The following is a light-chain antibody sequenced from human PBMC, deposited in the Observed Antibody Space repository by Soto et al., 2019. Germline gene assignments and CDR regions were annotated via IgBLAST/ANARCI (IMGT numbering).Light chain of an antibody. CDR3: SSYTSRSTPWV. V-gene: IGLV2-14*01. Sequence: QSALTQPASVSGSPGQSITISCTGTSSDVGGYNYVSWYQQHPGKAPKLMIYDVSNRPSGVSNRFSGSKSGNTASLTISGLPAEDEADYYCSSYTSRSTPWVFGGGTKLTVL. CDR1: SSDVGGYNY. J-gene: IGLJ3*02. CDR2: DVS.